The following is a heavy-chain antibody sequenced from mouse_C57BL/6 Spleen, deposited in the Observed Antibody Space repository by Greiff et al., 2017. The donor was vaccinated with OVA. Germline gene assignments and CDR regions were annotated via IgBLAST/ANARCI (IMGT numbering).Heavy chain of an antibody. CDR1: GFTFSDYG. J-gene: IGHJ4*01. Sequence: EVHLVESGGGLVKPGGSLKLSCAASGFTFSDYGMHWVRQAPEKGLEWVAYISSGSSTIYYADTVKGRFTISRDNAKNTLFLLMTILRLKDTAMYYCARGRYYAMDYWGQGTSVTVSS. CDR2: ISSGSSTI. CDR3: ARGRYYAMDY. V-gene: IGHV5-17*01.